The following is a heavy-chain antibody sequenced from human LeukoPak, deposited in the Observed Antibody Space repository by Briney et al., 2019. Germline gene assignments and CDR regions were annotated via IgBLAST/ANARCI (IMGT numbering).Heavy chain of an antibody. D-gene: IGHD6-19*01. V-gene: IGHV3-21*01. J-gene: IGHJ3*01. CDR3: ARDHSSGWYGYAFDV. CDR2: ISSSTSYI. Sequence: SGGSLRLSCVASGFTLSSYSMNWVRLAPGKGLEWVSSISSSTSYIYYADSVKGRFTISRDNAENSLYLQMNSLRAEDTAVYYCARDHSSGWYGYAFDVWGQGTMVTVSS. CDR1: GFTLSSYS.